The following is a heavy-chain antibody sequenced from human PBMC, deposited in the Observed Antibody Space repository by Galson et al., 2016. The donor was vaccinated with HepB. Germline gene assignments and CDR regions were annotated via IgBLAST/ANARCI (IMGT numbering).Heavy chain of an antibody. D-gene: IGHD1-1*01. CDR1: GGSISSAGYF. Sequence: SQTLSLTCSVAGGSISSAGYFWNWIRQHPGKGLEWIGYIYYGGSTYYNPSLKSRITISVDTSKNQFSLKLSSVTAADTAVYFCAKSPNLGVAFTIWGQGKMVTVSS. CDR2: IYYGGST. CDR3: AKSPNLGVAFTI. J-gene: IGHJ3*02. V-gene: IGHV4-31*03.